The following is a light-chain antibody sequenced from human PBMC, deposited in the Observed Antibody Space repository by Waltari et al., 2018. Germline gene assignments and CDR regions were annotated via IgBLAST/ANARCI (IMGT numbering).Light chain of an antibody. CDR2: DVS. J-gene: IGLJ3*02. Sequence: QSALTQPASVSGSPGQSITISCTGTSSDVGGYNYVSWSQQHPGKAPKLMIYDVSKRPPGVSNRFSGSQSGNTASLTISGLQAEDEADYYCSSYTSSSTLVFGGGTKLTVL. V-gene: IGLV2-14*01. CDR3: SSYTSSSTLV. CDR1: SSDVGGYNY.